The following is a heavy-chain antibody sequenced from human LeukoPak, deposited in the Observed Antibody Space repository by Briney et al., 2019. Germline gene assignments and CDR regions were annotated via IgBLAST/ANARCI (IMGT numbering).Heavy chain of an antibody. CDR2: IYATGST. V-gene: IGHV4-4*07. J-gene: IGHJ4*02. CDR3: AREGDCSGGSCYSGPFDY. CDR1: GGSISSYD. Sequence: SETLSLTCTVSGGSISSYDWSWIRQPAGKGLEWIGQIYATGSTNYNPSLKSRVTMSVDTPKNQFSLELTSVTAADTAVYYCAREGDCSGGSCYSGPFDYWGQGTLVTVSS. D-gene: IGHD2-15*01.